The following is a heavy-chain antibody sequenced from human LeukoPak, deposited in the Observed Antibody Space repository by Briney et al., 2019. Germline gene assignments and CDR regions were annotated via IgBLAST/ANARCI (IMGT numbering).Heavy chain of an antibody. CDR2: IKQDGSEK. J-gene: IGHJ4*02. CDR1: GFRLSAYW. CDR3: AREPPHYYGSGYFDY. V-gene: IGHV3-7*01. Sequence: GGSLRLSCAASGFRLSAYWMSWVRQAPGKGLEWVANIKQDGSEKYYVDSVKGRFTISRDNAKNSLYLQMNSLRAEDTAVYYCAREPPHYYGSGYFDYWGQGTLVTVSS. D-gene: IGHD3-10*01.